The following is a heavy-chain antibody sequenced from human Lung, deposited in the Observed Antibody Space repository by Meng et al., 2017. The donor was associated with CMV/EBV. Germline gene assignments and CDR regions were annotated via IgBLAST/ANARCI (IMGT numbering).Heavy chain of an antibody. Sequence: GGSLRLSCVESGFTFSSYGMHWVRQPPGKGLEWVAFVRNDGSKKYYADSVKGRFTISRDNSKNTLYLQMNSLRSEDTAVYFCAKDDDSAGYYFDYRWGQGXLVTVSS. D-gene: IGHD3-9*01. CDR3: AKDDDSAGYYFDYR. CDR2: VRNDGSKK. V-gene: IGHV3-30*02. J-gene: IGHJ4*02. CDR1: GFTFSSYG.